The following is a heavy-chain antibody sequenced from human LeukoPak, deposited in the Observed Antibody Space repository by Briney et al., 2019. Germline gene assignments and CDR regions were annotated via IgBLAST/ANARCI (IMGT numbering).Heavy chain of an antibody. CDR1: GGTFSSYA. CDR3: ASSDYCSSTSCYFGSRGGRRGFDY. V-gene: IGHV1-69*05. J-gene: IGHJ4*02. Sequence: ASVKVSCKASGGTFSSYAISWVRQAPGRGLEWMGGIIPIFGTANYAQKFQGRVTITTDESTSTAYMELSSLRSEDTAVYYCASSDYCSSTSCYFGSRGGRRGFDYWGQGTLVTVSS. CDR2: IIPIFGTA. D-gene: IGHD2-2*01.